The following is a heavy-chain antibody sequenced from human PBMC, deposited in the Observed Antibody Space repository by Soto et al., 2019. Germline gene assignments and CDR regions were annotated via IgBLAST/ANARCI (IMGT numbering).Heavy chain of an antibody. CDR2: KYDTGST. J-gene: IGHJ4*01. CDR1: GGAINSYY. CDR3: ASGWSSSWPY. Sequence: PSETLSLTCTVPGGAINSYYWTWIRQAPGKGLEWIAFKYDTGSTNYNPSLKGRVSISVDASKNQISLTVNSVTAAYTALYYCASGWSSSWPYWSHGILVTVSS. V-gene: IGHV4-59*01. D-gene: IGHD6-13*01.